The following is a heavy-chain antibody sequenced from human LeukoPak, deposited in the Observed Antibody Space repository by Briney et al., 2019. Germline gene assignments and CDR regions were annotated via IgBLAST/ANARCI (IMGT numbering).Heavy chain of an antibody. CDR3: AKVQRAVAGTPWSYYYYYYGMDV. CDR1: GFTFSSYG. V-gene: IGHV3-30*18. CDR2: ISYDGSNK. Sequence: GGSLRLSCAASGFTFSSYGMHWVRRAPGKGLEWVAVISYDGSNKYYADSVEGRFTISRDNSKNTLYLQMNSLRAEDTAVYYCAKVQRAVAGTPWSYYYYYYGMDVWGQGTTVTVSS. J-gene: IGHJ6*02. D-gene: IGHD6-19*01.